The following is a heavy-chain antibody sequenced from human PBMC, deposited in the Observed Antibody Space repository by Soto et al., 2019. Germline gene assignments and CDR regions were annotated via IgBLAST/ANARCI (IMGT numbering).Heavy chain of an antibody. Sequence: LRLSCAASGFTFDDYAMHWVRQAPGKGLEWVSGISWNSDSIGYADSVKGRFTISRDNAKNSLYLQMNSLRAEATALYYCAKGPQAFLEWYDGGRYFDYWGQGTLVTVSS. CDR2: ISWNSDSI. CDR1: GFTFDDYA. CDR3: AKGPQAFLEWYDGGRYFDY. J-gene: IGHJ4*02. V-gene: IGHV3-9*01. D-gene: IGHD3-3*01.